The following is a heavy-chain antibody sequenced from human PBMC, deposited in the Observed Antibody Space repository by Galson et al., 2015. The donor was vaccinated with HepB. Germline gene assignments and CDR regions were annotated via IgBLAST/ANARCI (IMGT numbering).Heavy chain of an antibody. CDR3: AKDGVGQLGPHSDAFDI. V-gene: IGHV3-23*01. D-gene: IGHD5-18*01. J-gene: IGHJ3*02. Sequence: AISGSGGSTYYADSVKGRFTISRDNSKNTLYLQMNSLRAEDTAVYYCAKDGVGQLGPHSDAFDIWGQGTMVTVSS. CDR2: ISGSGGST.